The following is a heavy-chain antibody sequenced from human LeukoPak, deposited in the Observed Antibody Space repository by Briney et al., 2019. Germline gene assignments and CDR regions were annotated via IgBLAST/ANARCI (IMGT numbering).Heavy chain of an antibody. J-gene: IGHJ6*02. Sequence: GGSLRLSCAASSFTFSDYWMSWVRQAPGKGLEWVANIKEDGSERYYVDSVKGRFTISRDNANSSLYLQMNSLRAEDTAVYYCARDVSGGSGSYFYYYGMDVWGQGTTVTVSS. CDR3: ARDVSGGSGSYFYYYGMDV. V-gene: IGHV3-7*01. D-gene: IGHD3-10*01. CDR2: IKEDGSER. CDR1: SFTFSDYW.